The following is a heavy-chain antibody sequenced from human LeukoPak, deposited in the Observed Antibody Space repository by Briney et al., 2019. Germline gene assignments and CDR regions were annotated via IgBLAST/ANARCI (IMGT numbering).Heavy chain of an antibody. D-gene: IGHD2-2*01. V-gene: IGHV3-23*01. CDR1: GVTFSRYA. CDR2: ISGTGGSI. CDR3: ARWVPPAQRYIDY. J-gene: IGHJ4*02. Sequence: GGSLRLSCAASGVTFSRYAMSWVRQAPGKGLEWVSVISGTGGSIYYADSVKGRFTISRDNAKNSLHLQMNSLRDEDTAVYFCARWVPPAQRYIDYWGQGALVTVSS.